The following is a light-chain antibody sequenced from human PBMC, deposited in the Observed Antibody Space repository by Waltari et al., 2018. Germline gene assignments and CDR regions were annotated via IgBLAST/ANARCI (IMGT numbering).Light chain of an antibody. CDR2: SNG. CDR3: AAWDDSLDGWV. J-gene: IGLJ3*02. V-gene: IGLV1-44*01. Sequence: QSVLTQPPSTSATPGQRVTMSCSGSTSNIGSNTVAWYQQFPGTAPKVLIYSNGRRPAGVPDRFSASKAGTSASLASTGLQSEDEADYYCAAWDDSLDGWVFGGGTKLTVL. CDR1: TSNIGSNT.